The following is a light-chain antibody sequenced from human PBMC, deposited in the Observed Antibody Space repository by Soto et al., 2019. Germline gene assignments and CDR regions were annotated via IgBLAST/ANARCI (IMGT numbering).Light chain of an antibody. CDR3: QQYNNWPPIT. J-gene: IGKJ5*01. V-gene: IGKV3-15*01. CDR2: GAS. CDR1: QSVSSN. Sequence: EIVLTQSPDTLSLSPGERATLSCRASQSVSSNLAWYQQKPGQAPRLLIYGASTRATGIPARSSGSWSGTEFTLTISSLQSEDFAVYYGQQYNNWPPITFGPGTRLEIK.